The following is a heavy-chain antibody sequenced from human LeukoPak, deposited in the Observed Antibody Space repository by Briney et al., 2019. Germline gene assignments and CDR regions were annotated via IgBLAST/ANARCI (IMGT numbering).Heavy chain of an antibody. J-gene: IGHJ1*01. CDR3: ARDRAYCGGDCYSAEYFQH. CDR1: GFTFSDYY. D-gene: IGHD2-21*02. V-gene: IGHV3-11*04. CDR2: ISSSGSTI. Sequence: GGSLRLSCAASGFTFSDYYMSWIRQAPGKGLEWVSYISSSGSTIYYADSVKGRFTISRDNAKNSLYLQMNSLRAEDTAVYYCARDRAYCGGDCYSAEYFQHWGQGTLVTVSS.